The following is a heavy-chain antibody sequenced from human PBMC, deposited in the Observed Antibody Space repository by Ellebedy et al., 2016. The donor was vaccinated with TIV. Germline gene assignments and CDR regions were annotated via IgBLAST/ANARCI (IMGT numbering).Heavy chain of an antibody. CDR3: ARGLSSSWYGVFFDY. CDR2: IYHSGST. CDR1: GGSISSNNW. J-gene: IGHJ4*02. Sequence: SETLSLTCAVSGGSISSNNWWGWVRQPPGKGPEWIGEIYHSGSTNYNPSLKSRVTISVDKSKNQFSLKLSSVTAADTAVYYCARGLSSSWYGVFFDYWGQGTLVTVSS. D-gene: IGHD6-13*01. V-gene: IGHV4-4*02.